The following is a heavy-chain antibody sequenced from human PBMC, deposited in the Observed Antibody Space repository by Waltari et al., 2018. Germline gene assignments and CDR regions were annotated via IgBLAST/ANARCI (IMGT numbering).Heavy chain of an antibody. J-gene: IGHJ6*02. V-gene: IGHV3-9*01. CDR3: AKGYGYHYYNTMDV. D-gene: IGHD5-18*01. CDR1: GFTFYDYA. Sequence: EVQVVESGGGLVQPGRSLRLSCGASGFTFYDYAMHWVRQAPGKGWELVAGISWNSGSIGYADSVKGRFTISRDNAKDSLYLHMNSLRADDTALYYCAKGYGYHYYNTMDVWGQGTTVTVSS. CDR2: ISWNSGSI.